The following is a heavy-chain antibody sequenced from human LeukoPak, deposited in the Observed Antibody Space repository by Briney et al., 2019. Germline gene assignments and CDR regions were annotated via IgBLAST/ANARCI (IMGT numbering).Heavy chain of an antibody. D-gene: IGHD3-10*02. Sequence: NASETLSLTCTVSGGSISSSSYYWGWLRQPPGKGLEWIGSIYYSGSTYYNPSLKSRVTISVDTSKNQFSLKLSSVTAADTAVYYCARLFEGNPALFDYWGQGTLVTVSS. CDR1: GGSISSSSYY. J-gene: IGHJ4*02. CDR3: ARLFEGNPALFDY. CDR2: IYYSGST. V-gene: IGHV4-39*01.